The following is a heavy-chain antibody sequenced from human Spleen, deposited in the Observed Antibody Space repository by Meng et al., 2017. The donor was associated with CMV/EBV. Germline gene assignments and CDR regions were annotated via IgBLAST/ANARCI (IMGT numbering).Heavy chain of an antibody. V-gene: IGHV1-18*01. CDR2: INPNNGDT. J-gene: IGHJ4*02. CDR1: GYTFTNFG. Sequence: ASVKVSCKASGYTFTNFGISWVRQAPGQGLEWMGWINPNNGDTDYPQKFRGIVTMTTETSTGTAYMSLRSLRSDDTAVYYCARDTSWSYGGNSAFDYWGQGTLVTVSS. CDR3: ARDTSWSYGGNSAFDY. D-gene: IGHD4-23*01.